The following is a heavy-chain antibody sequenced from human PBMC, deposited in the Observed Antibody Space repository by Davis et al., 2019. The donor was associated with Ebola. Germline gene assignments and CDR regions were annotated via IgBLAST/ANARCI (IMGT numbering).Heavy chain of an antibody. CDR1: GGTFSSYA. D-gene: IGHD2-2*01. Sequence: AASVKVSCKASGGTFSSYAISWVRQAPGQGLEWMGGIIPIFGTANYAQKFQVRVTITADKSTSTAYMELSSLRSEDTAVYYCARGALGYCSSTSCYDYYYYYGMDVWGQGTTVTVSS. CDR2: IIPIFGTA. J-gene: IGHJ6*02. CDR3: ARGALGYCSSTSCYDYYYYYGMDV. V-gene: IGHV1-69*06.